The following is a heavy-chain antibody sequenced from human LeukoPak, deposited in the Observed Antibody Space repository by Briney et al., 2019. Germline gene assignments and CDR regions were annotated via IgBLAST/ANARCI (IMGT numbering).Heavy chain of an antibody. J-gene: IGHJ4*02. D-gene: IGHD2-21*02. Sequence: PGGSLRLSCAASGFTSSSSYSMNWVRQAPGKGLEWVAHISLTTTTVSYADSVKGRFTMSRDNAKNSLFLQMNSLRAEDTAVYYCARDGDWAFDYWGQGTLVTVSS. CDR3: ARDGDWAFDY. V-gene: IGHV3-48*01. CDR2: ISLTTTTV. CDR1: GFTSSSSYS.